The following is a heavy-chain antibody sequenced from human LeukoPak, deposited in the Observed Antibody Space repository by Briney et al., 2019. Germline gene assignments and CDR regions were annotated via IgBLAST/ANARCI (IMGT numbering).Heavy chain of an antibody. CDR2: ISSSSSYI. J-gene: IGHJ4*02. V-gene: IGHV3-21*01. CDR3: ARDAAAGYFDY. Sequence: SGGSLRLSCAASGFTFSSYSMSWVRQAPGKGLEWVSSISSSSSYIYYADSVKGRFTISRDNAKNSLYLQMNSLRAEDTAAYYCARDAAAGYFDYWGQGTLVAVSS. CDR1: GFTFSSYS. D-gene: IGHD6-13*01.